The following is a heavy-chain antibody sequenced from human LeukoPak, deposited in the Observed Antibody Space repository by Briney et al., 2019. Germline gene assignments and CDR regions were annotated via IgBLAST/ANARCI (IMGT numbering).Heavy chain of an antibody. CDR3: ARVRAVAGMSAGYYYYYMDV. J-gene: IGHJ6*03. Sequence: PGGSLRLSCAASGFTVSNNYMTWVRQAPGKGLEWVAFIRYDGSNKYCADSVKGRFTISRDNSKNTLYLQMNSLRAEDTAVYYCARVRAVAGMSAGYYYYYMDVWGKGTTVTVSS. D-gene: IGHD6-19*01. CDR1: GFTVSNNY. CDR2: IRYDGSNK. V-gene: IGHV3-30*02.